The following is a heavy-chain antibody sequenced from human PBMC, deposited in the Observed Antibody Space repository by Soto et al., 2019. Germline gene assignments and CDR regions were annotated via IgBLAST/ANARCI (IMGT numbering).Heavy chain of an antibody. CDR3: ARETRYSYGFSYYYYGMDV. CDR1: GYIFTCYY. D-gene: IGHD5-18*01. V-gene: IGHV1-2*02. Sequence: GASVKVSCKASGYIFTCYYMHWVRQAPGQGLEWMGWINPNSGGTNYAQKLQGRVTMTTDTSTSTAYMELRSLGSDDTAVYYCARETRYSYGFSYYYYGMDVWGQGTTVTVSS. J-gene: IGHJ6*02. CDR2: INPNSGGT.